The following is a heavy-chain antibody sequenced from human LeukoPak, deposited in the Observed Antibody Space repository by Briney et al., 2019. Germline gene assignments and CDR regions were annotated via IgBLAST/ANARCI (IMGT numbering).Heavy chain of an antibody. CDR2: INHSGST. V-gene: IGHV4-34*01. J-gene: IGHJ3*02. D-gene: IGHD3-22*01. CDR1: GGSFSGYY. CDR3: ARGNYYDSSGYYYVFVYARVINAFDI. Sequence: SETLSLTCAVYGGSFSGYYWSWIRQPPGKGLEWIGEINHSGSTNYNPSLKSRVTISVDTSKNQFSLKLSSVTAADTAVYYCARGNYYDSSGYYYVFVYARVINAFDIWGQGTMVTVSS.